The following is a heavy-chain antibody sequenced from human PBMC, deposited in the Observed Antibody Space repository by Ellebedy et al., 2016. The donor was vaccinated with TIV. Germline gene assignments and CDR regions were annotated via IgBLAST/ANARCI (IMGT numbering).Heavy chain of an antibody. Sequence: GESLKISXAASGFTFSSYAMNWVRQAPGKGLEWVSVMSGSGGSTYYVESVKGRFTISRDNSKNTLYLQMNSLRAEDTAVYYCAKYVNYYGSGSYYEAYYFDYWGQGTLVTVSS. CDR1: GFTFSSYA. J-gene: IGHJ4*02. D-gene: IGHD3-10*01. V-gene: IGHV3-23*01. CDR2: MSGSGGST. CDR3: AKYVNYYGSGSYYEAYYFDY.